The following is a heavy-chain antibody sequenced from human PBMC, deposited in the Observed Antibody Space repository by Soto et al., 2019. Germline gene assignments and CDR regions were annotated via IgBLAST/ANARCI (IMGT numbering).Heavy chain of an antibody. V-gene: IGHV4-34*01. CDR1: GGSFRGYY. Sequence: PSETLSLTCAVYGGSFRGYYWSWIRQPPGKGLEWIGEINHSGSTNYNPSLKSRVTISVDTSKNQFSLKLSSVTAADTAVYYCASFSHRAAFDYWGQGTLVTVSS. CDR2: INHSGST. J-gene: IGHJ4*02. CDR3: ASFSHRAAFDY.